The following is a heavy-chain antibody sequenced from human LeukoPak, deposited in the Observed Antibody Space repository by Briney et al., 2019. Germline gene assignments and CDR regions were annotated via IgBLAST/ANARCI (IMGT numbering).Heavy chain of an antibody. CDR3: AKDPRRYSRTGGYFDY. Sequence: GGSLRLSCAASRFTFSNYVMHWVRQAPGKGLEWVAVISYDGSDKYYADSVKGRFTISRDNSKNMLYLQMNSLRAEDTAVYYCAKDPRRYSRTGGYFDYWGQGTLVTVSS. CDR1: RFTFSNYV. J-gene: IGHJ4*02. V-gene: IGHV3-30*18. D-gene: IGHD6-13*01. CDR2: ISYDGSDK.